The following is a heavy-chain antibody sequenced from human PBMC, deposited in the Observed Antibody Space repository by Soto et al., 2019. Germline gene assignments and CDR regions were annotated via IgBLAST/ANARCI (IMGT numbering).Heavy chain of an antibody. J-gene: IGHJ4*02. CDR1: GFTFSSYA. CDR3: AKDWYGMVSYFDY. CDR2: ISGSGGST. Sequence: GGSLRLSCAASGFTFSSYAMSWVRQAPGKGLEWVSAISGSGGSTYYADSVKGRFTISRDNPKNTLYLQMNSLRAEDTAVYYCAKDWYGMVSYFDYWGQGTLVTVSS. D-gene: IGHD3-10*01. V-gene: IGHV3-23*01.